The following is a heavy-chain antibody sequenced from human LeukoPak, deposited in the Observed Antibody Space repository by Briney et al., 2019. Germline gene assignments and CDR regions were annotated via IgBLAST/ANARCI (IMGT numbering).Heavy chain of an antibody. J-gene: IGHJ4*02. D-gene: IGHD5-18*01. CDR2: ISWNSGSI. V-gene: IGHV3-9*03. Sequence: GGSLRLSCAASGFIFDDYAMHWVRQAPGKGLEWVSGISWNSGSIVYADSVKGRFTISRDSAKNSPYLQMNSLRAEDMALYYCAKGYSYGITYYFDYWGQGTLVTVSS. CDR1: GFIFDDYA. CDR3: AKGYSYGITYYFDY.